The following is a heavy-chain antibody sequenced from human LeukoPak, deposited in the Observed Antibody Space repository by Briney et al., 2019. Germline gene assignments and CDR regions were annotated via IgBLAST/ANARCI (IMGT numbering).Heavy chain of an antibody. D-gene: IGHD2-15*01. V-gene: IGHV4-34*01. J-gene: IGHJ5*02. Sequence: SETLSLTCAVYGGSFSGYYWSWIRQPPGKGLEWIWEINHSGSTNYDPSLKSRVTMSVDTSKNQFSLKLSSVTAADTAVYYCASSLRGYCSGGSCNDHNWFDPWGQGTLVTVSS. CDR3: ASSLRGYCSGGSCNDHNWFDP. CDR2: INHSGST. CDR1: GGSFSGYY.